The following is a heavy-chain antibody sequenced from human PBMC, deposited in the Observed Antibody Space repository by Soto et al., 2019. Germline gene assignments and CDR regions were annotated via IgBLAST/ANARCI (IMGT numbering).Heavy chain of an antibody. Sequence: EVQLVESGGGLVQPGESLRLSCAASGFTFSSYWTSWVRQAPGKGLEWVANIKQDGSEKYYVDSVKGRFTISRDNAKNSLYLQMNSLRAEDTAVYYCARDKTGFHPGCLDYWGQGTLVTVSS. V-gene: IGHV3-7*03. CDR1: GFTFSSYW. CDR3: ARDKTGFHPGCLDY. J-gene: IGHJ4*02. D-gene: IGHD1-1*01. CDR2: IKQDGSEK.